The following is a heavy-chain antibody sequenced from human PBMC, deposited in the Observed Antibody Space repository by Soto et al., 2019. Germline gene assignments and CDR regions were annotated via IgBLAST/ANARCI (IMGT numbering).Heavy chain of an antibody. CDR2: IWYDGSNK. V-gene: IGHV3-33*01. CDR1: GFTFSSYG. D-gene: IGHD5-18*01. Sequence: GGSLRLSCAASGFTFSSYGMHWVRQAPGKGLEWVAVIWYDGSNKYYADSVKGRFTISRDNSKNTLYLQMNSLRAEDTAVYYCARGPEDTAMVNYGMDVWGQGTTVTVSS. CDR3: ARGPEDTAMVNYGMDV. J-gene: IGHJ6*02.